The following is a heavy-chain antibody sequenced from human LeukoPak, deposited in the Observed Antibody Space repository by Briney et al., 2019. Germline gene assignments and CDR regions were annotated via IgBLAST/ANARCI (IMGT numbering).Heavy chain of an antibody. J-gene: IGHJ4*02. CDR2: IVVGSGNT. D-gene: IGHD4-17*01. V-gene: IGHV1-58*02. CDR1: GFTFTSSA. Sequence: ASVKVSCKASGFTFTSSAMQWVRQARGQRLEWIGWIVVGSGNTNYAQKFQERVTITGDMSTSTAYMELSSLRSEDTAVYYCAADGGDYGDYVFDYWGQGTLVTVSS. CDR3: AADGGDYGDYVFDY.